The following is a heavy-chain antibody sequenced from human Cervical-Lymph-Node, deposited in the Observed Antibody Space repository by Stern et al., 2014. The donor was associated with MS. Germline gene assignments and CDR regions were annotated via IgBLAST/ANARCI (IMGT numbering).Heavy chain of an antibody. V-gene: IGHV1-18*01. Sequence: QVQLVQSGPEVKKPGASVKVSCKTSGNALTSFGIIWVRQAPGQGPEWMGWFRAYTGNTNYAPRFQGRVTFTADTSTRTAYMALRSLTSDDTAIYYCARGDSSTWRGYGMDVWGQGTTVIVSS. CDR3: ARGDSSTWRGYGMDV. CDR2: FRAYTGNT. J-gene: IGHJ6*02. CDR1: GNALTSFG. D-gene: IGHD6-13*01.